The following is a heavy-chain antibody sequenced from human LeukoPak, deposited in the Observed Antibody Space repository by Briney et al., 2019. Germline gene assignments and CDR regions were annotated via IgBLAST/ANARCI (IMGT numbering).Heavy chain of an antibody. CDR1: GFNFSNYG. J-gene: IGHJ4*02. CDR3: AREADYGGNSDY. V-gene: IGHV3-33*01. CDR2: LWYDGTNK. D-gene: IGHD4-23*01. Sequence: TGGSLRLSCAASGFNFSNYGMHWVRQAPGKGLEWVAVLWYDGTNKYYADSVKGRFTISRHNSKNTLYLQMNSLRVADTAVYYCAREADYGGNSDYWGQGTLVTVSS.